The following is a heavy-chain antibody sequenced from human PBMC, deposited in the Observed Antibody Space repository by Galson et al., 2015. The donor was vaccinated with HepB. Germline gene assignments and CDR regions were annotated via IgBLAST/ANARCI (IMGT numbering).Heavy chain of an antibody. CDR3: ARVGAAESMDV. D-gene: IGHD1-26*01. V-gene: IGHV3-64*01. Sequence: SLRLSCAASGFTFSSYAMHWVRQAPGKGLEYVSAISSNGGSTYYANSVKGRFTISRDNSKNTLYLQMGSLRAEDMAVYYCARVGAAESMDVWGQGTTVTVSS. CDR1: GFTFSSYA. J-gene: IGHJ6*02. CDR2: ISSNGGST.